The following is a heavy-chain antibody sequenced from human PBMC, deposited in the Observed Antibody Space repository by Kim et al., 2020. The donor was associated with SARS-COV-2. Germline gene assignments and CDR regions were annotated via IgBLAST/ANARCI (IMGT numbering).Heavy chain of an antibody. J-gene: IGHJ3*02. V-gene: IGHV3-21*01. CDR2: ISSSSSYI. D-gene: IGHD6-13*01. CDR3: AANGIAAAGSPFDI. Sequence: GGSLRLSCAASGFTFSSYSMNWVRQAPGKGLEWVSSISSSSSYIYYADSVKGRFTISRDNAKNSLYLQMNSLRAEDTAVYYCAANGIAAAGSPFDIWGQGTMVTVSS. CDR1: GFTFSSYS.